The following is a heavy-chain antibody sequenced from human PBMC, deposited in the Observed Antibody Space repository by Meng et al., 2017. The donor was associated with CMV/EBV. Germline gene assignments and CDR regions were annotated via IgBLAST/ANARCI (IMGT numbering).Heavy chain of an antibody. J-gene: IGHJ5*02. V-gene: IGHV1-18*01. CDR1: GYTFTTFG. Sequence: ASVKVSCKASGYTFTTFGISWVRQAPGQGLEWMGWISGYNANTKYAQKFQGRVTMTTDTSTSTAYMELSRLRSDDTAVYYCARGYCSSTSCRTGVWFDPWGQGTLVTVSS. CDR3: ARGYCSSTSCRTGVWFDP. CDR2: ISGYNANT. D-gene: IGHD2-2*01.